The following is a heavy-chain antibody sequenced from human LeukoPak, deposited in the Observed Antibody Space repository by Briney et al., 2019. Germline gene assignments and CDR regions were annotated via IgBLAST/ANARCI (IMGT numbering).Heavy chain of an antibody. D-gene: IGHD6-13*01. CDR1: GASISFYY. V-gene: IGHV4-59*01. CDR3: ALDSSGWSDDSFDI. Sequence: SETLSLTCTVSGASISFYYWSWIRQPPGKGLEWIGYFYYSGSTKYNPSLKSRVTMSIDTSKNQFSLNLTSVTAADTAVYYCALDSSGWSDDSFDIWGHGTMVTVSS. CDR2: FYYSGST. J-gene: IGHJ3*02.